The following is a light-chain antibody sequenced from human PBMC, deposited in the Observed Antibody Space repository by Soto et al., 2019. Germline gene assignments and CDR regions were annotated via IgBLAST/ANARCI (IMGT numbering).Light chain of an antibody. CDR3: QPYNNWPLT. CDR1: QSVTSSN. Sequence: IVLTQSPGTLSLSPGETAILSCRASQSVTSSNLAWYQQRPGQAPRLLIYGASNRATGIAERFSGSGSGADFRLTISRLEPEDFAVYYCQPYNNWPLTFGGGTKVEIK. CDR2: GAS. V-gene: IGKV3-20*01. J-gene: IGKJ4*01.